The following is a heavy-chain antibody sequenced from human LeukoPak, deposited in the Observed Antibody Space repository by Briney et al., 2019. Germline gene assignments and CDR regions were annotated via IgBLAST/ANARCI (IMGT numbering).Heavy chain of an antibody. CDR3: ARVDYGDYGFLDY. J-gene: IGHJ4*02. CDR1: GGSFSGYY. D-gene: IGHD4-17*01. Sequence: PSETLPLTCAVYGGSFSGYYWSWIRQPPGKGLEWIGEINHSGSTNYNPSLKSRVTISVDTSKNQFSLKLSSVTAADTAVYYCARVDYGDYGFLDYWGQGTLVTVSS. CDR2: INHSGST. V-gene: IGHV4-34*01.